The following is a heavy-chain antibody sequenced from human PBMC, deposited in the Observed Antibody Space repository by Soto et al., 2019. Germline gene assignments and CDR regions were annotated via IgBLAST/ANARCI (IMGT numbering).Heavy chain of an antibody. CDR2: ISHDGSEE. V-gene: IGHV3-30-3*02. CDR1: GFTFSNYA. J-gene: IGHJ5*01. Sequence: QVQLVESGGGVVQPGRSLRLSCAASGFTFSNYALNWVRRAPGKGLEWVAVISHDGSEEYYAESVKGRFTISRDNSKNTLYLQMNGLRVEDTAKYFCAKDGRRVGPTLNWLDSWGQGTQVTVTS. D-gene: IGHD1-26*01. CDR3: AKDGRRVGPTLNWLDS.